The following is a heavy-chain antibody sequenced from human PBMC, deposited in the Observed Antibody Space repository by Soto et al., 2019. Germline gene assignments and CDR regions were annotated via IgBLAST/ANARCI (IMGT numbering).Heavy chain of an antibody. CDR3: ARALSGYSYGYYYYGMDV. D-gene: IGHD5-18*01. CDR2: IGTAGDP. CDR1: GFTFSSYD. V-gene: IGHV3-13*05. J-gene: IGHJ6*02. Sequence: GGSLRLSCAASGFTFSSYDMHWVRQATGKGLEWVSAIGTAGDPYYPGSVKGRLTISRENAKNSLYLQMNSLRAGDTAVYYCARALSGYSYGYYYYGMDVWGQGTTVTVSS.